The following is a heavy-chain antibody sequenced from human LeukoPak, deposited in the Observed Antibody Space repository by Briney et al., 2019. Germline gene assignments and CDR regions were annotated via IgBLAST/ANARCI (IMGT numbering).Heavy chain of an antibody. V-gene: IGHV3-23*01. CDR3: AKAVGNPPYYFDY. Sequence: PGGSLKLPWAIPGFPFSSLSKSWVRQAPRKGLEWGSAISGSGGSTYYADSVKGRFTISRDNSKNTLYLQMNSLRAEDTAVYYCAKAVGNPPYYFDYWGQGTLVTVSS. CDR1: GFPFSSLS. J-gene: IGHJ4*02. CDR2: ISGSGGST.